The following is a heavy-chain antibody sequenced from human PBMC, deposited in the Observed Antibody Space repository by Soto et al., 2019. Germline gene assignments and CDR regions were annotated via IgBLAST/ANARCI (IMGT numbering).Heavy chain of an antibody. V-gene: IGHV1-69*13. CDR2: IIPIFGTA. CDR1: GGTFSSYA. Sequence: SVKVSCKASGGTFSSYAISWVRQAPGQGLEWMGGIIPIFGTANYAQKFQGRVTITADESTITAYRELSRLRSEDTAVYYCARATYYYGSGSYYTPPYYFDYWGQGTLVTVSS. D-gene: IGHD3-10*01. J-gene: IGHJ4*02. CDR3: ARATYYYGSGSYYTPPYYFDY.